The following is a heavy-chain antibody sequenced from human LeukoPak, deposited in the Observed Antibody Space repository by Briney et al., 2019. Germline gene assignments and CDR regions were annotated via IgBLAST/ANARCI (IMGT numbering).Heavy chain of an antibody. CDR1: GGSISSSSYY. CDR3: AINSGGSTYFDY. J-gene: IGHJ4*02. Sequence: PSETLSLTCTVSGGSISSSSYYWGWIRQPPGKGLEWIGSIYYSGSTYYNPSLKSRVTISVDTSKNQFSLKLSSVAAADTAVYYCAINSGGSTYFDYWGQGTLVTVSS. D-gene: IGHD2-15*01. V-gene: IGHV4-39*01. CDR2: IYYSGST.